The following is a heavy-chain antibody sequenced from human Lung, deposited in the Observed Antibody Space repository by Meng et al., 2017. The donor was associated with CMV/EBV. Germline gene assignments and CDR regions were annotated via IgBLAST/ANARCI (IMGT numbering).Heavy chain of an antibody. CDR1: GGSISSYY. J-gene: IGHJ4*02. D-gene: IGHD3-22*01. CDR2: IYYSGST. Sequence: SXTLSLXCTVSGGSISSYYWSWIRQPPGKGLEWIGYIYYSGSTNYNPSLKSRVTISVDTSKNQFSLKLSSVTAADTAVYYCARAGTGQIVINFDYWGQGTXVTVSS. CDR3: ARAGTGQIVINFDY. V-gene: IGHV4-59*01.